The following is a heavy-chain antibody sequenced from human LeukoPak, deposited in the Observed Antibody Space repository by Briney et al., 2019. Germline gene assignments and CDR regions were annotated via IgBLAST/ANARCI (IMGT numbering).Heavy chain of an antibody. CDR2: IYYSGST. V-gene: IGHV4-39*07. J-gene: IGHJ4*02. CDR1: GGSISSSSYY. D-gene: IGHD1-26*01. CDR3: GRGGYSGSYFDY. Sequence: PSETLSLTCTVSGGSISSSSYYWGWIRQPPGKGLEWIGSIYYSGSTYYNPSLKSRFTISVDTSKNQFSLKLSSVTAADTAVYYCGRGGYSGSYFDYWGQGTLVTVSS.